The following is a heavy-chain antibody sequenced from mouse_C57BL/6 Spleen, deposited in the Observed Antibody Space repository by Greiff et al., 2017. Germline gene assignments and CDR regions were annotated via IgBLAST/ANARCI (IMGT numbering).Heavy chain of an antibody. J-gene: IGHJ3*01. V-gene: IGHV5-17*01. CDR3: ASPYYYGSSYPFAY. CDR1: GFTFSDYG. Sequence: EVKLQESGGGLVKPGGSLKLSCAASGFTFSDYGMHWVRQAPEKGLEWVAYISSGSSTIYYADTVKGRFTISRDNAKNTLFLQMTSLRSEDTAMYYCASPYYYGSSYPFAYWGQGTLVTVSA. D-gene: IGHD1-1*01. CDR2: ISSGSSTI.